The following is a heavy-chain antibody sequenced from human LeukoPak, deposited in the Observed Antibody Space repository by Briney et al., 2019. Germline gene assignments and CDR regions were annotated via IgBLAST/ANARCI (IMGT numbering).Heavy chain of an antibody. Sequence: KPSETLSLTCTVSGGSISSYYWSWIRQPPGKGLEWIGYIYYSGSTNYNPSLKSRVTMSVDTSKNQFSLKLSSVTAADTAVYYCARMYYDFWSGSGWFDPWGQGTLVTVSS. CDR1: GGSISSYY. CDR3: ARMYYDFWSGSGWFDP. CDR2: IYYSGST. V-gene: IGHV4-59*01. D-gene: IGHD3-3*01. J-gene: IGHJ5*02.